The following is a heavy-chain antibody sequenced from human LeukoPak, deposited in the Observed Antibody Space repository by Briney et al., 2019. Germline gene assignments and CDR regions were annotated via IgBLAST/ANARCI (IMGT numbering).Heavy chain of an antibody. CDR3: ARVGYCGGDCYPFDY. CDR2: IYYRGST. Sequence: SETLSLTCTVSGDSISSSNYYWGWIRQPPGKGLEWIGGIYYRGSTYYNASLRSRVTISVDTSTNSFSLELSSVTAADTAVYYCARVGYCGGDCYPFDYWGQGTLTTISS. V-gene: IGHV4-39*02. J-gene: IGHJ4*02. D-gene: IGHD2-21*02. CDR1: GDSISSSNYY.